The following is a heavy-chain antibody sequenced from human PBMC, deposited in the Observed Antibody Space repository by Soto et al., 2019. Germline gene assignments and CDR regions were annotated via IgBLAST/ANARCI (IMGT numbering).Heavy chain of an antibody. J-gene: IGHJ5*02. CDR3: ARVPGP. Sequence: SETLSLTCTVSGGAISTYYWSWIRQPPGKGLEWIGYIYHSGSTYYNPSLKSRVTISVDRSKNQFSLKLSSVTAADTAVYYCARVPGPWGQGTLVTVS. D-gene: IGHD7-27*01. V-gene: IGHV4-59*12. CDR1: GGAISTYY. CDR2: IYHSGST.